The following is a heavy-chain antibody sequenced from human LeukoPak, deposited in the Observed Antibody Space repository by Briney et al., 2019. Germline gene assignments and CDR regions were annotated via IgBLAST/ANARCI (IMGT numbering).Heavy chain of an antibody. Sequence: GGALRLSCAASGFTFSSCGMHWVRQAPGKGLEWVALIWDDGSNKYYAESVKGRFTISRDNFKNTLYLQMDRLRAEDTAVYYCARESGGYYDSSGYYYFDYWGQGTLVTVSS. CDR1: GFTFSSCG. J-gene: IGHJ4*02. D-gene: IGHD3-22*01. V-gene: IGHV3-33*01. CDR3: ARESGGYYDSSGYYYFDY. CDR2: IWDDGSNK.